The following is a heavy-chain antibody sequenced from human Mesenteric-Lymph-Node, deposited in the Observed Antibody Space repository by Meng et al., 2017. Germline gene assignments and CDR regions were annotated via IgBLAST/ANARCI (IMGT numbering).Heavy chain of an antibody. Sequence: GESLKISCAASGFTFSSYAMHWVRQAPGKGLEWVAVISYDGSNKYYADSVKGRFTISRDNSKNTLYLQMNSLRAEDTAVYYCARDLSAFDIWGQGTMVTVSS. CDR1: GFTFSSYA. CDR2: ISYDGSNK. J-gene: IGHJ3*02. D-gene: IGHD2/OR15-2a*01. CDR3: ARDLSAFDI. V-gene: IGHV3-30*04.